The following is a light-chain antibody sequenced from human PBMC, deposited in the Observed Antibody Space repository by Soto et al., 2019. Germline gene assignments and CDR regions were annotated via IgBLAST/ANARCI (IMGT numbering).Light chain of an antibody. CDR3: QQYGSSPPEYT. CDR1: QSVRSSY. Sequence: EIVLTQSPGTLSLSPGERATLSCRASQSVRSSYLAWYQQKPGQAPRLLIYGASARATGIPDRFSGSGSGTDFTLTISRLEPEDFAVYYCQQYGSSPPEYTFGQGTQLEI. J-gene: IGKJ2*01. CDR2: GAS. V-gene: IGKV3-20*01.